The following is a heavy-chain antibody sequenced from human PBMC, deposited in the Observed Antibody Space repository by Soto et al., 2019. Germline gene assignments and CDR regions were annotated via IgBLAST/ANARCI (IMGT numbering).Heavy chain of an antibody. CDR2: ISSSSSYI. J-gene: IGHJ4*02. CDR3: AIIAVAGTFGGPFDY. CDR1: GFTFSSYS. D-gene: IGHD6-19*01. Sequence: GGSLRLSCAASGFTFSSYSMNWVRQAPGKGLEWVSSISSSSSYIYYADSVKGRFTISRDNAKNSLYLQMNSLRAEDTAVYYCAIIAVAGTFGGPFDYWGQGTLVTVSS. V-gene: IGHV3-21*01.